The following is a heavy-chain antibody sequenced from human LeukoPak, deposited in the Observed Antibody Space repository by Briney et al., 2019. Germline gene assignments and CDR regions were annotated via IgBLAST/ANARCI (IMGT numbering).Heavy chain of an antibody. CDR3: ARGWQDIVVVVAATRTNIYFDY. J-gene: IGHJ4*02. Sequence: PSETLSLTCTVSGGSISSYYWSWIRQPPGKGLEWIGYIYYSGSTNYNPSLKSRVTISVDTSKNQFSLKLSSVTAADTAVYYCARGWQDIVVVVAATRTNIYFDYWGQGTLVTVSS. CDR1: GGSISSYY. CDR2: IYYSGST. D-gene: IGHD2-15*01. V-gene: IGHV4-59*12.